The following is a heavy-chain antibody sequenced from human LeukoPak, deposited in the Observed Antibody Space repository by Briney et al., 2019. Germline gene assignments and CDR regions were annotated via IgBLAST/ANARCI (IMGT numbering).Heavy chain of an antibody. CDR3: ARDRYSGYDGYYYMDV. CDR1: GYSISSGYY. Sequence: SETLSLTCTVSGYSISSGYYWGWIRQPPGKGLEWIGSIYYSGSTNYNPSLKSRVTISKGTSKNQFSLKLSSVTAADTAVYYCARDRYSGYDGYYYMDVWGKGTTVTVSS. D-gene: IGHD5-12*01. CDR2: IYYSGST. V-gene: IGHV4-61*01. J-gene: IGHJ6*03.